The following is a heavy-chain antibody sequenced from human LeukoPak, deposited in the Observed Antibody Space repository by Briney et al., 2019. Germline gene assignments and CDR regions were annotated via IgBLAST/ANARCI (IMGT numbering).Heavy chain of an antibody. Sequence: GGSLRLSCAASGFTFSSYNMNWVRQAPGKGLEWVSSITSGSSYIYYADSVKGRFTISRDNAKNSLYLQMNSLRAEDTAVYYCARLLWFGESGLDYWGQGTLVTVSS. CDR1: GFTFSSYN. D-gene: IGHD3-10*01. CDR2: ITSGSSYI. CDR3: ARLLWFGESGLDY. V-gene: IGHV3-21*01. J-gene: IGHJ4*02.